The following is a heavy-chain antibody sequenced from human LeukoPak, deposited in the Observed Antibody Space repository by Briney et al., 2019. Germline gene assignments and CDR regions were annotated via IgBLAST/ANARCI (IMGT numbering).Heavy chain of an antibody. CDR2: IGYSAGDT. D-gene: IGHD4-17*01. CDR1: GFTVSSYA. V-gene: IGHV3-23*01. CDR3: AKDDDGHHHGVDH. Sequence: GGSLRLSCAASGFTVSSYAMTWVRQAPGKGLEWVSVIGYSAGDTYYADSVKGRFPISRDNSMNTLYLQMSSLRADDTALYYCAKDDDGHHHGVDHWGQGTLVTVSS. J-gene: IGHJ4*02.